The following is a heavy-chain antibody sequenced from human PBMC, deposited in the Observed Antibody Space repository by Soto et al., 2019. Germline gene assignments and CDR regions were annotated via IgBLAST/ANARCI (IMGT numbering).Heavy chain of an antibody. J-gene: IGHJ4*02. CDR3: AKDSGHRGILGDY. Sequence: EVQLLDSGGGLVQPGGSLRLSCAASGFTFSSSAMTWVRQAPGKGLEWVSRISAAGDVTDYVGSVQGRFTISRDNSKNTLYLQMDSLRVEDTAVYYCAKDSGHRGILGDYWGQGTLVTVSS. CDR1: GFTFSSSA. CDR2: ISAAGDVT. V-gene: IGHV3-23*01.